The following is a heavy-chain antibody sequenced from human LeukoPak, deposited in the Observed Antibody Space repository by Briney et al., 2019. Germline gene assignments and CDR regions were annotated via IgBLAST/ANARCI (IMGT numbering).Heavy chain of an antibody. CDR1: GFTFSSYW. CDR2: ISYDGSNK. Sequence: GGSLRLSCAASGFTFSSYWMHWVRQAPGKGLEWVAVISYDGSNKYYADSVKGRFTISRDNSKNTLYLQMNSLRAEDTAVYYCARDRHDCSSTSCLNWFDPWGQGTLVTVSS. D-gene: IGHD2-2*01. CDR3: ARDRHDCSSTSCLNWFDP. J-gene: IGHJ5*02. V-gene: IGHV3-30-3*01.